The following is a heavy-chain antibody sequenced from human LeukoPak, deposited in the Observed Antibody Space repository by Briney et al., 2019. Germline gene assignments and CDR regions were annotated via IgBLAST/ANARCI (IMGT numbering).Heavy chain of an antibody. CDR3: AKGRDYSGSYWSYYYMDV. CDR1: GFTFSSYA. Sequence: PGGSLRLSCAASGFTFSSYAMSWVRQAPGKGLEWVSAISGSGGSTYYADSVKGRFTISRDNSKNTLYLQMNSLRAEDTAVNYCAKGRDYSGSYWSYYYMDVWGKGTTVTVSS. V-gene: IGHV3-23*01. J-gene: IGHJ6*03. CDR2: ISGSGGST. D-gene: IGHD1-26*01.